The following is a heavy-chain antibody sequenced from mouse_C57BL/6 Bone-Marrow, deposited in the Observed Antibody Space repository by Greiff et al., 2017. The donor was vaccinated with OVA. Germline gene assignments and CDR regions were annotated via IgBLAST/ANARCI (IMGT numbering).Heavy chain of an antibody. J-gene: IGHJ2*01. CDR3: TTPLYGSSYVNY. CDR2: IDPENGDT. Sequence: VQLQQSGAELVRPGASVKLSCTASGFNIQDDYMHWVKQRPEQGLEWIGWIDPENGDTEYASKFQGKATITADTSSNTAYLQLSSLTSEDTAVYYCTTPLYGSSYVNYWGQGTTLTVSS. D-gene: IGHD1-1*01. V-gene: IGHV14-4*01. CDR1: GFNIQDDY.